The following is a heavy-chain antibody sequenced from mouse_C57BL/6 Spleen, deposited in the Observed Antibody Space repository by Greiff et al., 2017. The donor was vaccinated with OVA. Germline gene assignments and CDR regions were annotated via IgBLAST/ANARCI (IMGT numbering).Heavy chain of an antibody. CDR3: ARNDYDYFFDY. Sequence: EVQLQQSGPELVKPGASVKISCKASGYTFTDYYMNWVKQSHGKSLEWIGDINPNNGGTSYNQKFKGKATLTVDKSSSTAYMELRSLTSEDSAVDYCARNDYDYFFDYWGQGTTLTVSS. V-gene: IGHV1-26*01. CDR2: INPNNGGT. J-gene: IGHJ2*01. D-gene: IGHD2-4*01. CDR1: GYTFTDYY.